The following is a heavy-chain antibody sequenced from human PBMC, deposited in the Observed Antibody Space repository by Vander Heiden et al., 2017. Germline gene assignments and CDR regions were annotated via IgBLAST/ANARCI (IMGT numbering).Heavy chain of an antibody. CDR1: RGSISSSSYY. CDR3: ARSFPRGLYYFDY. V-gene: IGHV4-39*01. CDR2: IYYSGST. Sequence: QLQLQESGSGLVKPSETLSLPCPASRGSISSSSYYWGWIRQPPGKGLEWIGSIYYSGSTYYNPSLKSRVTISVDTSKNQFSLKLSSVTAADTAVYYCARSFPRGLYYFDYWGQGTLVTVSS. J-gene: IGHJ4*02. D-gene: IGHD3-10*01.